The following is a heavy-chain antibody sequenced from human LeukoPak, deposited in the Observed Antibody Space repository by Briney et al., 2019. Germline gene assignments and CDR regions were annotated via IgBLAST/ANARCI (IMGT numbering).Heavy chain of an antibody. V-gene: IGHV3-23*01. CDR3: AAITGITMREVLHYYYYGMDV. CDR2: ISGSGGST. Sequence: GGSLRLSCAASGFTFSSYEMNWVRQAPGKGLEWVSAISGSGGSTYYADSVKGRFTISRDNSKNTLYLQMNSLRAEDTAVYYCAAITGITMREVLHYYYYGMDVWGQGTTVTVSS. D-gene: IGHD3-22*01. J-gene: IGHJ6*02. CDR1: GFTFSSYE.